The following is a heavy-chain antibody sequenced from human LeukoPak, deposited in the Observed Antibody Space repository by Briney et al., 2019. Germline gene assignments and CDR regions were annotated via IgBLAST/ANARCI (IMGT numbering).Heavy chain of an antibody. Sequence: PSETLSLTCTVSGGSISSGGYYWSWIRQHPGKGLEWIGYIYYSGSTYYNPSLKSRVTISVDTSKNQFSLKLSSVTAADTAVYYCARGLRLYSSSWYPAFDYWGQGTLVTVSS. CDR1: GGSISSGGYY. CDR3: ARGLRLYSSSWYPAFDY. J-gene: IGHJ4*02. D-gene: IGHD6-13*01. CDR2: IYYSGST. V-gene: IGHV4-31*03.